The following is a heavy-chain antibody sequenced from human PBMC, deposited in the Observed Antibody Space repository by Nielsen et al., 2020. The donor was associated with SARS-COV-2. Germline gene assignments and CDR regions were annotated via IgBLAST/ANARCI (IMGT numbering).Heavy chain of an antibody. J-gene: IGHJ6*02. CDR2: IWYDGSNK. Sequence: GGSLRLSCAASGFTFSSYGMHWVRQAPGKGLEWVAVIWYDGSNKYYADSVWGRFTISRDNSNNTLYLQMNSLRAEDTAVYYCAKGTGGSYYYGMDVWGQGTTVTVSS. D-gene: IGHD1-26*01. CDR3: AKGTGGSYYYGMDV. CDR1: GFTFSSYG. V-gene: IGHV3-30*02.